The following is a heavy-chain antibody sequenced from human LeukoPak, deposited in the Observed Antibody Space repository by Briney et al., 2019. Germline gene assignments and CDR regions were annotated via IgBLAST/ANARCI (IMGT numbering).Heavy chain of an antibody. Sequence: GGSLRLSCAASGFTFSSYGMHWVRQAPGKGLEWVTFIRYDGSNKYYADSVKGRFTISGDNAKNSLYLQMNSLRAEDTAIYYCAREGVGHYYYYYYMDVWGKGTTVTISS. J-gene: IGHJ6*03. D-gene: IGHD2-8*01. CDR3: AREGVGHYYYYYYMDV. CDR1: GFTFSSYG. V-gene: IGHV3-30*02. CDR2: IRYDGSNK.